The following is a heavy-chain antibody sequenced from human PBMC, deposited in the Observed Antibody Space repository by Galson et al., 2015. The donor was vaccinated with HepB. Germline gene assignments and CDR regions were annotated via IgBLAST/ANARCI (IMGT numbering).Heavy chain of an antibody. CDR3: AGRFGYSSGYDY. J-gene: IGHJ4*02. CDR1: GYTFTNNW. V-gene: IGHV5-10-1*01. Sequence: AEVKKPGESLRISCKGSGYTFTNNWIQWVRQMPGKGLEWMGKIDPSDSYTKYSPSFQGHVTISVDKSISTAYLQWSSLRASDTAMYYCAGRFGYSSGYDYWGQGTQVTVSS. D-gene: IGHD3-22*01. CDR2: IDPSDSYT.